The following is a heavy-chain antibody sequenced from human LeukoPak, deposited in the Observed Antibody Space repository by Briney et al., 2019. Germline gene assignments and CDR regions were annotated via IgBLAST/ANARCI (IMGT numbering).Heavy chain of an antibody. CDR1: GFTFRSYG. CDR2: IWYDGSKK. V-gene: IGHV3-33*01. Sequence: HPGGSLRLSCAASGFTFRSYGMHWVRQAPGKGLEWVAVIWYDGSKKYYADSLKGRFTISRDNSKNTLDLQMDSLRAEDTAVYYCVRLDGATAFNLWGQGTLVTVSS. D-gene: IGHD4/OR15-4a*01. J-gene: IGHJ4*02. CDR3: VRLDGATAFNL.